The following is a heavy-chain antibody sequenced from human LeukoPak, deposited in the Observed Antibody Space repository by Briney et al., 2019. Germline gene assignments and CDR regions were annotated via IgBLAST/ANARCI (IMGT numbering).Heavy chain of an antibody. J-gene: IGHJ4*02. Sequence: SGGSLRLSCAASGFTFSSYAMSWVRQAPGKGLEWVSAISGSGGSTYYADSVKGRFTISRDNAKNSLYLQMNSLRAEDTAVYYCARLMVLPDYWGQGTLVTVSS. CDR3: ARLMVLPDY. V-gene: IGHV3-23*01. CDR2: ISGSGGST. D-gene: IGHD2-8*01. CDR1: GFTFSSYA.